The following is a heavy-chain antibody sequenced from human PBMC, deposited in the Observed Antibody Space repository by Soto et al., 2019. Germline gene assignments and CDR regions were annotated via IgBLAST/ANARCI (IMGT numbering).Heavy chain of an antibody. CDR3: ARGGCSGGSCYLAFDI. V-gene: IGHV4-31*03. Sequence: QVQLQESGPGLVKPSQTLSLTCTVSGGSISSGGYYWSWIRQHPGKGLEWIGYIYYSGSTYYNPSLKSRVTISVDTSKNQFSLKLSSVTAADTAVYYCARGGCSGGSCYLAFDIWGQGTMVTVSS. CDR1: GGSISSGGYY. CDR2: IYYSGST. J-gene: IGHJ3*02. D-gene: IGHD2-15*01.